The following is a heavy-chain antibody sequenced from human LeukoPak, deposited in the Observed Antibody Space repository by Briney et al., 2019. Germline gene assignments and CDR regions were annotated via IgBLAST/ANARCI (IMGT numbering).Heavy chain of an antibody. CDR3: ATTTEFCSGYFYY. CDR1: GFTFSSYA. Sequence: GGSLRLSCAASGFTFSSYAMSWVRQAPGKGLEWVSVISGSGGSTYYADSVKGRFTISRDNSKNTLYLQMNSLRAEDTAVYYCATTTEFCSGYFYYWGPETLGSASS. D-gene: IGHD3-3*01. V-gene: IGHV3-23*01. J-gene: IGHJ4*02. CDR2: ISGSGGST.